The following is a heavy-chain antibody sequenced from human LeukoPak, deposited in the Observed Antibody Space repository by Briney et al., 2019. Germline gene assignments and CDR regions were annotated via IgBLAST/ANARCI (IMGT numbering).Heavy chain of an antibody. J-gene: IGHJ5*02. V-gene: IGHV4-59*08. CDR2: IYYSGST. CDR3: ARNYGSGSYYNWFDP. D-gene: IGHD3-10*01. Sequence: PSETLSLTCTVPVGSISSSYWTWFRQPPGKGLDWIGYIYYSGSTNYNPSLKSRVTISVDTSKNQFSLKLSSVTAADTAVYYCARNYGSGSYYNWFDPWGQGTLVTVSS. CDR1: VGSISSSY.